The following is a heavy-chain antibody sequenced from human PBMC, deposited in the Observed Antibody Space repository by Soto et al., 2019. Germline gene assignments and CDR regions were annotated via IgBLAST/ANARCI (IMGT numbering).Heavy chain of an antibody. J-gene: IGHJ4*02. CDR2: IYWDDDK. D-gene: IGHD3-22*01. Sequence: SGPTLVHPTQTLTLTCTFSGFSLSTSGEGVGWIRQPPGKALEWLALIYWDDDKRYSPSLKSRLTITKDTSKNQVVLTITNMDPVDTATYYFVYILIWYDRSCFNFSCQGTLGTGS. CDR1: GFSLSTSGEG. V-gene: IGHV2-5*02. CDR3: VYILIWYDRSCFNF.